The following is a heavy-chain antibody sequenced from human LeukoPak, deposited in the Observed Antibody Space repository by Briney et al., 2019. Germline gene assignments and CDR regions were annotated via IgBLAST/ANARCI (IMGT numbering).Heavy chain of an antibody. CDR1: GLPFINAW. V-gene: IGHV3-15*01. CDR2: IKGKIDGGTT. D-gene: IGHD3-9*01. CDR3: TTVGLYNILSGQYHDSFDM. Sequence: PGESLRLSCAASGLPFINAWMSWVRQAPGKGLEWVGRIKGKIDGGTTDHAAPVKGRFTISRDDSKDTLYLQMNSLKTEDTAVYYYTTVGLYNILSGQYHDSFDMWGQGTVVTVSS. J-gene: IGHJ3*02.